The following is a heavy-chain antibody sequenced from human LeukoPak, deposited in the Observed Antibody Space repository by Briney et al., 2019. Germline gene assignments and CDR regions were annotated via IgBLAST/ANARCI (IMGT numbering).Heavy chain of an antibody. CDR1: GFTFSSYE. CDR3: AREYYYDRSGYYGWFDP. D-gene: IGHD3-22*01. CDR2: ISASGTIT. Sequence: PGGSLRLSCAASGFTFSSYEMNWVRQAPGKGLEWISYISASGTITHYADSVEGRFTISRDNAKNSLYLQMNSLRAEDTAVYYCAREYYYDRSGYYGWFDPWGQGTLVTVSS. V-gene: IGHV3-48*03. J-gene: IGHJ5*02.